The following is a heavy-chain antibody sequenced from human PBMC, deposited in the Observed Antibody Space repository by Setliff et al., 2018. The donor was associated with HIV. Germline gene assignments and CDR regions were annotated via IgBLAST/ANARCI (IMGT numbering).Heavy chain of an antibody. Sequence: ASVKVSCKASGYTFTGYYMHWVRQAPGQGLEWMGWINPNSGGTNYAQKSQGRVTMTRDTSISTAYMELSRLRSDDTAVYYCARNSSGWYYSNYYYYGMDVWGQGTTVTVSS. J-gene: IGHJ6*02. CDR1: GYTFTGYY. CDR2: INPNSGGT. CDR3: ARNSSGWYYSNYYYYGMDV. V-gene: IGHV1-2*02. D-gene: IGHD6-19*01.